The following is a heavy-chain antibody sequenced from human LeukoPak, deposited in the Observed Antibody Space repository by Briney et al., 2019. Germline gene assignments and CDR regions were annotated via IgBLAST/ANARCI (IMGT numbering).Heavy chain of an antibody. D-gene: IGHD3-10*01. CDR2: ISYDGSNK. CDR1: GFTFNNYA. J-gene: IGHJ3*02. CDR3: AKDLVRGVIISAFDI. Sequence: GGSLRLSCAASGFTFNNYAMHWVRQAPGKGLEWVAVISYDGSNKYYADSVKGRLTISRDNSNNTLYLQLNRLRAEDTAVYYCAKDLVRGVIISAFDIWGQGTMVTVSS. V-gene: IGHV3-30*07.